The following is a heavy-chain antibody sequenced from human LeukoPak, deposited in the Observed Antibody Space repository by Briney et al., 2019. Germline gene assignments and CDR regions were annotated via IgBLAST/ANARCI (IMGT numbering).Heavy chain of an antibody. J-gene: IGHJ5*02. CDR2: VYYSGST. Sequence: SETLSLTCTVSGGSISSGRYYWGWIRQSPERGLEWIGSVYYSGSTYYSPSLKSRITVSVDTSKNQFSLKLSSVTAADTAVYYCAARPRIPYQNWFDPWGQGTLVTVSS. V-gene: IGHV4-39*01. CDR1: GGSISSGRYY. CDR3: AARPRIPYQNWFDP. D-gene: IGHD2-15*01.